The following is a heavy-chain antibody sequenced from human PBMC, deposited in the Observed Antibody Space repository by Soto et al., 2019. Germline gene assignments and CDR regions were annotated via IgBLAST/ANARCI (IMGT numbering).Heavy chain of an antibody. CDR1: GFPFSTSV. J-gene: IGHJ4*02. CDR3: VKGGWLDY. Sequence: PGGSLRLSCAASGFPFSTSVMTWVRQAPGKGLEWVSIIRPSGDSTDYADSVKGRFTISRDNSKNTLYLQLNNLRAEDTAVYYCVKGGWLDYWGQGTVVTVSS. D-gene: IGHD5-12*01. CDR2: IRPSGDST. V-gene: IGHV3-23*01.